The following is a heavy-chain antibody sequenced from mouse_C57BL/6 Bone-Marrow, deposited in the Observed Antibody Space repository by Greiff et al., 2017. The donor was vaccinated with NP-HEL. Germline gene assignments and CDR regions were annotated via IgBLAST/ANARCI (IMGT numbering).Heavy chain of an antibody. CDR1: GYTFTSYG. J-gene: IGHJ3*01. D-gene: IGHD1-1*01. CDR2: LYPRSGNT. Sequence: VQLQESGAELARPGASVKLSCTASGYTFTSYGISWVKQRTGQGLEWIGELYPRSGNTYYNAKFKGKATLTADKSSSTAYMELRSLTSEDSAVYFCARSYYYGSSYGFAYWGQGTLVTVSA. V-gene: IGHV1-81*01. CDR3: ARSYYYGSSYGFAY.